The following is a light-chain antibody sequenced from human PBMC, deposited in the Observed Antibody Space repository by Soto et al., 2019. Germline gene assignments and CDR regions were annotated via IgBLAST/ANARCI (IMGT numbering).Light chain of an antibody. J-gene: IGKJ1*01. Sequence: DVHMTQSRSTLSASVGDSVTITFLASQSISSWLAWYLQKPGKAPKLLIYKASSLESGVPSRFSGSGSGTEFTLTISSLQPDDFATYYCQQYNSYSGTFGQRTKVDNK. V-gene: IGKV1-5*03. CDR1: QSISSW. CDR3: QQYNSYSGT. CDR2: KAS.